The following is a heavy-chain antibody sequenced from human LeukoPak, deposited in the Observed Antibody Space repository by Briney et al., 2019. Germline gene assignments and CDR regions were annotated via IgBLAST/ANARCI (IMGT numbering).Heavy chain of an antibody. CDR3: ARGDYYDSSGYYYDWFDP. CDR2: VNLKSGYT. V-gene: IGHV1-8*01. J-gene: IGHJ5*02. D-gene: IGHD3-22*01. Sequence: ASVKVSCKASGYTFTRFDINWVRQATGQGLEWMGWVNLKSGYTGYAQKFQGRVTMTRNTSISTAYMELSSLRSEDTAVYYCARGDYYDSSGYYYDWFDPWGQGTLVTVSS. CDR1: GYTFTRFD.